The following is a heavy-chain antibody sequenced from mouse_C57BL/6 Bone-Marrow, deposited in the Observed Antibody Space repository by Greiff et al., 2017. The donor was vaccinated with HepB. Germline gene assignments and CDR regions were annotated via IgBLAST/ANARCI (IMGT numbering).Heavy chain of an antibody. CDR3: ARWDYGSSYYVDY. V-gene: IGHV1-64*01. CDR1: GYTFTSYW. J-gene: IGHJ2*01. Sequence: VQLQQPGAELVKPGASVKLSCKASGYTFTSYWMHWVKQRPGQGLEWIGMIHPNSGSTNYNEKFKSKATLTVDKSSSTAYMQLSSLTSEDSAVYYCARWDYGSSYYVDYWGQGTTLTVSS. CDR2: IHPNSGST. D-gene: IGHD1-1*01.